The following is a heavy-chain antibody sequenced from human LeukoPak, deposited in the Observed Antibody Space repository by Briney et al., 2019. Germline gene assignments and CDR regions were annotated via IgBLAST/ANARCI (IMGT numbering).Heavy chain of an antibody. CDR1: GGSFSGYY. V-gene: IGHV4-34*01. Sequence: SETQSLICAVYGGSFSGYYWSWIRQPPGKGLEWIGEIIHSGSTNYNPSLKSRVTISVDTSKNQFSLKLSSVTAADTAVYYCARGRLTYYYGSGSYYNDYWGQGTLVAVSS. D-gene: IGHD3-10*01. CDR2: IIHSGST. CDR3: ARGRLTYYYGSGSYYNDY. J-gene: IGHJ4*02.